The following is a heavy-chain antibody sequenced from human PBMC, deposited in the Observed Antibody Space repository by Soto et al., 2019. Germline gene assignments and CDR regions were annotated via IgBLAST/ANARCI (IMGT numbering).Heavy chain of an antibody. V-gene: IGHV4-34*01. CDR3: ARGDSGDLDAFDI. J-gene: IGHJ3*02. CDR2: INHSGST. CDR1: GGSFSGYY. Sequence: QVQLQQWGAGLLKPSETLSLTCAVYGGSFSGYYWSWIRQPPGKGQEWIGEINHSGSTNYNPALKSRVTTSVDTSNNQFSLKLSSVTAADTAVYYCARGDSGDLDAFDIWGQGTMVTVSS. D-gene: IGHD2-21*02.